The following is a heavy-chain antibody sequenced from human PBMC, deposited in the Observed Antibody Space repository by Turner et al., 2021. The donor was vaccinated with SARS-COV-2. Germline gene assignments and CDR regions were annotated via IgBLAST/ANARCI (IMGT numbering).Heavy chain of an antibody. CDR3: ARDYGDFYFDY. D-gene: IGHD4-17*01. V-gene: IGHV3-23*01. J-gene: IGHJ4*02. CDR1: GFTFSNYA. CDR2: ISGSGGST. Sequence: EVQLLESGGGLVQSGGSLSVSCEASGFTFSNYAMSWVRQAPGKGLEWVSAISGSGGSTFYADSVRGRFTISRDNSRNTLDLQMNSLRAEDTAIYYCARDYGDFYFDYWGQGTLVTVSS.